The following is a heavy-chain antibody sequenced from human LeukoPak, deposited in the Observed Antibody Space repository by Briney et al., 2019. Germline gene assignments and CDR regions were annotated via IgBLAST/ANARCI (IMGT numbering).Heavy chain of an antibody. J-gene: IGHJ4*02. CDR3: AKDGKVHWPTMYYFDL. D-gene: IGHD3-16*01. CDR2: IWYDGSTK. V-gene: IGHV3-33*06. CDR1: GFTFSNYA. Sequence: PGGSLRLSCAPSGFTFSNYAMHWVRQAPGKGLEWVAVIWYDGSTKYYGDSVKGRFTISRDNSKNTLHLQMNSLRAEDTAIYYCAKDGKVHWPTMYYFDLWGQGALVTVSS.